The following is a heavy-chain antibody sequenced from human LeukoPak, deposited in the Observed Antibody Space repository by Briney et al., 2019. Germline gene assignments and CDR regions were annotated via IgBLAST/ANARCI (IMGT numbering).Heavy chain of an antibody. J-gene: IGHJ5*02. V-gene: IGHV4-59*01. CDR1: GXSITDYY. CDR2: IYYSGNT. Sequence: PSETLSLTCTVSGXSITDYYGSWIRQPPGKGLEWIGNIYYSGNTNYNPSLKSRVTISVDTSKNQFSLNLSYVTAADTAVYYCAREAYGDRFDPWGQGTLVTVSS. D-gene: IGHD4-17*01. CDR3: AREAYGDRFDP.